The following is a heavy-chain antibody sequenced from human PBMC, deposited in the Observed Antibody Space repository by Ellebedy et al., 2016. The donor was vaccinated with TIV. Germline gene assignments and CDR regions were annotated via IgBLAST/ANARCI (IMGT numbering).Heavy chain of an antibody. CDR1: GYTLTELS. CDR2: FDPEDGET. J-gene: IGHJ4*02. D-gene: IGHD1-26*01. V-gene: IGHV1-24*01. Sequence: AASVKVSCKVSGYTLTELSMHWVRQAPGKGLEWMGGFDPEDGETIYAQKFQGRVTMTEDTSTDTAYMELSSLRSEDTAVYYCATGLAGATTSLLDYWGQGTLVTVST. CDR3: ATGLAGATTSLLDY.